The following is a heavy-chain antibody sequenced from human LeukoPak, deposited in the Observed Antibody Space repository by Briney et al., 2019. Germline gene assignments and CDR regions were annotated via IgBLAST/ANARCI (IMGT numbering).Heavy chain of an antibody. CDR3: ASARWDY. J-gene: IGHJ4*02. V-gene: IGHV4-34*01. CDR2: IYHSGST. CDR1: GGSFSGYY. Sequence: PSETLSLTCAVYGGSFSGYYWSWIRQPPGKGLEWIGEIYHSGSTNYNPSLKSRVTISVDKSKNQFSLKLSSVTAADTAIYYCASARWDYWGQGTMVTVSS.